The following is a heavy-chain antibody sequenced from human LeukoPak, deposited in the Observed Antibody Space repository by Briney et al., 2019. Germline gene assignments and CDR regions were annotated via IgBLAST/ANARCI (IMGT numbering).Heavy chain of an antibody. V-gene: IGHV3-30-3*01. D-gene: IGHD3-22*01. CDR2: ISYDGSNK. Sequence: GGSLRLSCAASGFTFSSYAMHWVRQAPGKGLEWVAVISYDGSNKYYADSVKGRFTISRDNSKNSLFLQMNSLRAEDTAMYYCARGDLSGYYYSYWGQGTLVTVSS. CDR3: ARGDLSGYYYSY. CDR1: GFTFSSYA. J-gene: IGHJ4*02.